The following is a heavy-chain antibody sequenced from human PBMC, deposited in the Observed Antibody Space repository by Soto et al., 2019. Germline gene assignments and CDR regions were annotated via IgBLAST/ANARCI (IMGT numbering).Heavy chain of an antibody. D-gene: IGHD3-3*01. Sequence: QVLLVQSGADVKKPGASVTVSCKTSGYTFTEFDINWVRHATGQGLEWMGWMNTNTGNTGYAQKFQGRVTMTRDTSISTEYMELRRLRSEDTAVYYCSRVVRFFGGHAGYWGQGTLVTVSS. J-gene: IGHJ4*02. CDR1: GYTFTEFD. CDR3: SRVVRFFGGHAGY. V-gene: IGHV1-8*01. CDR2: MNTNTGNT.